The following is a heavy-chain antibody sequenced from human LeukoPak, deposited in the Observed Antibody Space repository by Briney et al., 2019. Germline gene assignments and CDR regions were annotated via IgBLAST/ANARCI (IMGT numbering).Heavy chain of an antibody. D-gene: IGHD2-2*02. CDR3: AGEKIPAAIGPGYYYYGMDV. Sequence: PGGSLRLSCAASGFTFSSYAMSWVRQAPGKGLEWVAVISYDGSNKYYADSVKGRFTISRDNSKNTLYLQMNSLRAEDTAVYYCAGEKIPAAIGPGYYYYGMDVWGQGTTVTVSS. V-gene: IGHV3-30-3*01. CDR1: GFTFSSYA. J-gene: IGHJ6*02. CDR2: ISYDGSNK.